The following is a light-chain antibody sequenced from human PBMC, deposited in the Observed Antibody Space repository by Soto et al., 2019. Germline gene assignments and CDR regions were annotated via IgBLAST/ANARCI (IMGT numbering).Light chain of an antibody. J-gene: IGKJ1*01. Sequence: EIVMTQSPATLSVSPGESATLFCRASQSVGDKLARYQQRPGQPPRLLISGASTRATDIPARFRGSGSGTEFTLTISSPQSEDSAIYYCQQYDNWPPWTFGPGTKVEIK. V-gene: IGKV3-15*01. CDR3: QQYDNWPPWT. CDR2: GAS. CDR1: QSVGDK.